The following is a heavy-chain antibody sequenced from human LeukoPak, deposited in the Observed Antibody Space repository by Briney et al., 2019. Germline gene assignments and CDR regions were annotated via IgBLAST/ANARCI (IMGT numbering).Heavy chain of an antibody. V-gene: IGHV1-2*02. CDR2: INPNSGGT. Sequence: ASVKVSCKASGYTFTGYYMHWVRQAPGQGLEWMGWINPNSGGTNYAQKFQGRVTMTRDTSISTAYMELSRLRSDDTAVYYCARGYCSGGSCCSAYNWFDPWGQGTLVTVSS. CDR3: ARGYCSGGSCCSAYNWFDP. D-gene: IGHD2-15*01. J-gene: IGHJ5*02. CDR1: GYTFTGYY.